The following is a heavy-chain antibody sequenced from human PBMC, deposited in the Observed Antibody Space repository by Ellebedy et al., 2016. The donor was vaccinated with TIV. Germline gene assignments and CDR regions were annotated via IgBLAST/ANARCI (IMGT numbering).Heavy chain of an antibody. J-gene: IGHJ6*03. CDR1: GYTFTSYY. Sequence: ASVKVSXXASGYTFTSYYMHWVRQAPGQGLEWMGIINPSGGSTSYAQKFQGRVTMTRNTSISTAYMELSSLRSEDTAVYYCARARYSSSWSLYYYYMDVWGKGTTVTVSS. CDR2: INPSGGST. D-gene: IGHD6-13*01. CDR3: ARARYSSSWSLYYYYMDV. V-gene: IGHV1-46*01.